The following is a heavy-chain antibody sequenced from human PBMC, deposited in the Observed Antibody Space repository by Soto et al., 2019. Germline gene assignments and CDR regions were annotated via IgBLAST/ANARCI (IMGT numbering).Heavy chain of an antibody. CDR3: VKVSTFYDILTGYYSTNFFDP. CDR1: GFTFSEYS. D-gene: IGHD3-9*01. Sequence: QAGGPLRLSCSASGFTFSEYSMHWVRQAPGKGLQYVSTISSDGDITYYADSVKGRFTISRDNSKNTLYLQMNSLRPEDTAVYYCVKVSTFYDILTGYYSTNFFDPWGQGTLVTVS. J-gene: IGHJ5*02. CDR2: ISSDGDIT. V-gene: IGHV3-64D*06.